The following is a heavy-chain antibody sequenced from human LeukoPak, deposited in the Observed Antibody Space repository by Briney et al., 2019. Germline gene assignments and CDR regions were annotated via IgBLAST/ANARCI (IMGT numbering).Heavy chain of an antibody. J-gene: IGHJ6*03. CDR2: ISSSGSTI. CDR3: ARLPLTYYYDSSGYYYSSYYYYYMDV. CDR1: GFTFSDYY. Sequence: GGSLRLSCAASGFTFSDYYMSWIRQAPGKGLEWVSYISSSGSTIYYADSVKGRFTISRDNAKNSLYLQMNSLRAEDTAVYYCARLPLTYYYDSSGYYYSSYYYYYMDVWGKGTTVTVSS. V-gene: IGHV3-11*04. D-gene: IGHD3-22*01.